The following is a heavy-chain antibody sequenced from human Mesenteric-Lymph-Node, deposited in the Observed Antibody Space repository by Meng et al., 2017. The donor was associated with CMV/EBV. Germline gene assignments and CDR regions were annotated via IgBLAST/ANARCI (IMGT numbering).Heavy chain of an antibody. V-gene: IGHV3-30*04. CDR1: GFTFSSYA. Sequence: GGSLRLSCAASGFTFSSYAMHWVRQAPGKGLEWVAVISYDGSNKYYADSVKGRFTISRDNSKNTLYLQMNSLTAEDTAVYYCARASSGYSGYDDWFDPWGQGTLVTVSS. CDR2: ISYDGSNK. D-gene: IGHD5-12*01. CDR3: ARASSGYSGYDDWFDP. J-gene: IGHJ5*02.